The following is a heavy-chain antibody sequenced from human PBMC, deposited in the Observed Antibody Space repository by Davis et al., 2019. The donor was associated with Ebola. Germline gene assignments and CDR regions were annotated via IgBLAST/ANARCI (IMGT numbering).Heavy chain of an antibody. CDR2: IYRDGRM. D-gene: IGHD4-17*01. J-gene: IGHJ2*01. V-gene: IGHV3-66*04. Sequence: GESLKISCAASGFSFCTYGMSWVRQAPGKGLEWVSVIYRDGRMYHADSVKGRFTISRDNSKNTVYLQINSLRAEDTAMYHCTRHVPGDFWYFDLWGRGTLVTVSA. CDR1: GFSFCTYG. CDR3: TRHVPGDFWYFDL.